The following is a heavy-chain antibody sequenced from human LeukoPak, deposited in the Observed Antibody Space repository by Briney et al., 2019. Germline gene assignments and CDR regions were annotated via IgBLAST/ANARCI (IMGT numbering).Heavy chain of an antibody. V-gene: IGHV1-8*02. CDR3: ACRYYYDSGDAFDI. CDR1: GYTFTSYD. J-gene: IGHJ3*02. CDR2: MNPNSGNT. D-gene: IGHD3-22*01. Sequence: ASVKVSCKASGYTFTSYDINWVRQATGRGLEWMGWMNPNSGNTGYAQKFQGRVTMTRNTSISTAYMELSSLRSEDTAVYYCACRYYYDSGDAFDIWGQGTMVTVSS.